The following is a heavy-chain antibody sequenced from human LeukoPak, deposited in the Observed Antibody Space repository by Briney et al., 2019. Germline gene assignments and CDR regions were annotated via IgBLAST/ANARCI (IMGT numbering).Heavy chain of an antibody. D-gene: IGHD2-15*01. Sequence: PSETLSLTCTVSGGSISSYYWSWIRQPPGKGLEWIGYIYYSGSTNYNPSLKSRVTISVDTSKNQFSLKLSSVTAADTAVYYCARRSVVVAATNAFDIWGQGTMVTVSS. V-gene: IGHV4-59*08. J-gene: IGHJ3*02. CDR3: ARRSVVVAATNAFDI. CDR1: GGSISSYY. CDR2: IYYSGST.